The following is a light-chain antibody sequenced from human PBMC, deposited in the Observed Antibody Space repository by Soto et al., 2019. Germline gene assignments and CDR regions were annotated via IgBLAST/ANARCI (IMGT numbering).Light chain of an antibody. CDR3: QQSYSTPLYT. CDR1: QSISSY. Sequence: DIQMTQSPSSLSASVGDRVTITCRASQSISSYLNWYQQKPGKAPTLLLYAASSFQSGVPSRFSISGSGTDFTLTISSLLPEEFATYYCQQSYSTPLYTFGQGTKLEIK. CDR2: AAS. V-gene: IGKV1-39*01. J-gene: IGKJ2*01.